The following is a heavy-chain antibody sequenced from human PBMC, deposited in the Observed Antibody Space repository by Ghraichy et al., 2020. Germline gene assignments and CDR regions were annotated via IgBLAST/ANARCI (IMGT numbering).Heavy chain of an antibody. V-gene: IGHV4-38-2*01. D-gene: IGHD3-22*01. CDR1: GYSISSGYY. J-gene: IGHJ6*02. CDR3: ARALYYYDSSGYYYGPFIYYYYYGMDV. CDR2: IYHSGST. Sequence: SETLSLTCAVSGYSISSGYYWGWIRQPPGKGLEWIGSIYHSGSTYYNPSLKSRVTISVDTSKNQFSLKLSSVTAADTAVYYCARALYYYDSSGYYYGPFIYYYYYGMDVWGQGTTVTVSS.